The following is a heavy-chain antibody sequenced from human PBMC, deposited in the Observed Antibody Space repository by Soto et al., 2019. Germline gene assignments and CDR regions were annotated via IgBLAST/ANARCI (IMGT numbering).Heavy chain of an antibody. D-gene: IGHD6-19*01. V-gene: IGHV1-18*01. J-gene: IGHJ4*02. Sequence: ASVKVSCKASGYTFTSYGISWVRQAPGQGLEWMGWISAYNGNTNYAQKLQGRVTMTTDTSTSTAYMELRSLRSDDTAVCYCARDFAGIAVAGDFDYWGQGTLVTVSS. CDR3: ARDFAGIAVAGDFDY. CDR2: ISAYNGNT. CDR1: GYTFTSYG.